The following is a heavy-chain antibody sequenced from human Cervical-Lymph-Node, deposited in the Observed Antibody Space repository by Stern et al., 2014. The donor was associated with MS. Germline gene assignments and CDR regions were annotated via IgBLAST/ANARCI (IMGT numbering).Heavy chain of an antibody. J-gene: IGHJ4*02. Sequence: VQLVESGGGVVQPGTSLRLSCAASGFTFSSYGMHWVRQAPGKGPEWVALAWYDGSTAYYTNSVKGRFTISRDNSKNTLSLQMNSLTAEDTAVYYCARGHIPYAYNYLFDYWGQGTLVTVSS. D-gene: IGHD5-24*01. CDR2: AWYDGSTA. CDR3: ARGHIPYAYNYLFDY. V-gene: IGHV3-33*01. CDR1: GFTFSSYG.